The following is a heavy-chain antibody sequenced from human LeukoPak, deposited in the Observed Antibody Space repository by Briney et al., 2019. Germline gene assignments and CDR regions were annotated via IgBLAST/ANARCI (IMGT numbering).Heavy chain of an antibody. V-gene: IGHV4-59*08. CDR2: IYYSGST. J-gene: IGHJ3*02. CDR1: GGSISSYY. CDR3: ARHRRSSGWSLDAFDI. Sequence: SETLSLTCTVAGGSISSYYWSWIRQPPGKGLEWIGYIYYSGSTNYNPSLKSRVTISADTSKNQFSLKLSSVTAADTAVYYCARHRRSSGWSLDAFDIWGQGTMVTVSS. D-gene: IGHD6-19*01.